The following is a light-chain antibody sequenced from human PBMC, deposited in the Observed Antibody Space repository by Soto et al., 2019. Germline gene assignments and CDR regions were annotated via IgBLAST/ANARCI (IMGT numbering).Light chain of an antibody. V-gene: IGKV1-39*01. Sequence: DIQMTQSPSSLSASVGDRVTITCRASQSISTHLNWYQQKPGKAPNLLIYAASSLQSGVPSRFSGSGSGTDFTLTISSLQPEDFATYFCQQGYITPAGFGGGTKVDIK. CDR2: AAS. CDR1: QSISTH. CDR3: QQGYITPAG. J-gene: IGKJ4*01.